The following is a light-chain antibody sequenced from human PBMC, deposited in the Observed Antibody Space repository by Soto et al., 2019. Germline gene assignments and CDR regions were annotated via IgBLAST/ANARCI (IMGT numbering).Light chain of an antibody. V-gene: IGKV1-39*01. CDR3: QQSYSTLMYT. CDR2: AAS. Sequence: DIQMTQSPSSLSASVGDRVTITCRASQSISNYLNWYQQKPGKAPKLLIYAASSLQSGVPSRFSGSGSGTDFPLTISSLQPEDFATYYCQQSYSTLMYTFGQGTKLEIK. J-gene: IGKJ2*01. CDR1: QSISNY.